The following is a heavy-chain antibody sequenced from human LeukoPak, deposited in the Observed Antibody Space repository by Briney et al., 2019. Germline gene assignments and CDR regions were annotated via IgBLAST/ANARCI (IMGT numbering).Heavy chain of an antibody. Sequence: VRCLSPSRAPSVLTPTGYAISWVCQAPGRGGEWVSAICGGGSPYYAAPAKRGLTISQDNSKNTLDLQMNSLRAEHTAVYYCAKDGQGGSGWREHFDQWGQGTLVTVSS. D-gene: IGHD6-19*01. CDR1: VLTPTGYA. J-gene: IGHJ4*02. V-gene: IGHV3-23*01. CDR3: AKDGQGGSGWREHFDQ. CDR2: ICGGGSP.